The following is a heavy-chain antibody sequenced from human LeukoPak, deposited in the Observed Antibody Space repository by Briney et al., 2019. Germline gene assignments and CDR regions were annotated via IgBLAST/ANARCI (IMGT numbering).Heavy chain of an antibody. CDR3: ARGTRTGYSLYYFDY. Sequence: GGSLRLSCAASGFTFSSYGMHWVRQAPGKGLEWVAFIRYDGSNKYYADSVKGRFTISRDNSKNTLYLQMNSLRAEDTAVYYCARGTRTGYSLYYFDYWGQGTLVTVSS. CDR1: GFTFSSYG. CDR2: IRYDGSNK. J-gene: IGHJ4*02. D-gene: IGHD3/OR15-3a*01. V-gene: IGHV3-30*02.